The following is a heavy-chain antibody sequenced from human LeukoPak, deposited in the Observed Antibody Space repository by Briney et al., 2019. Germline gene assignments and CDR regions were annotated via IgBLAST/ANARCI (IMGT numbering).Heavy chain of an antibody. V-gene: IGHV1-46*03. CDR3: ASTRAGPYYFDY. CDR1: GYTFTSYY. Sequence: ASVTVSCKASGYTFTSYYMHWVRQAPGQGLEWMGIINPSGGSTSYAQKFQGRVTMTRDMSTSTVYMELSSLRSEDTAVYYCASTRAGPYYFDYWGQGTLVTVSS. D-gene: IGHD1-1*01. J-gene: IGHJ4*02. CDR2: INPSGGST.